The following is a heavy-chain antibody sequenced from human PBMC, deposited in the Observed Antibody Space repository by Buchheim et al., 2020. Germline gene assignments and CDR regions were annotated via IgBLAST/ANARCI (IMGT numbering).Heavy chain of an antibody. D-gene: IGHD6-19*01. CDR3: AKRLGGWLARKEGYYFDY. J-gene: IGHJ4*02. V-gene: IGHV3-23*01. CDR1: GFTFSSYA. Sequence: EVQLLESGGGLVQPGGSLRLSCAASGFTFSSYAMSWVRQAPGKGLEWVSAISGSGGSTYYADSVKGRFTISRDNSKNTLYLQMNSLRAEDTAVYYCAKRLGGWLARKEGYYFDYWGQGTL. CDR2: ISGSGGST.